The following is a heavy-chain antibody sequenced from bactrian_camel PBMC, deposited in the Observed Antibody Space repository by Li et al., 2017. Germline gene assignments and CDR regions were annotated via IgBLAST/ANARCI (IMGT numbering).Heavy chain of an antibody. J-gene: IGHJ4*01. CDR2: IMSGGTET. CDR1: GFGFSSTD. Sequence: VQLVESGGGLVQPGGSMRLSCAASGFGFSSTDMNWVRQPPGMGRQWVATIMSGGTETYYADRVKGRFTISQDNAKNTVYLQMNSLKTEDTAMYYCAADWGSRASCAGVQVIDYTYWGQGTQVTVS. V-gene: IGHV3S40*01. D-gene: IGHD1*01. CDR3: AADWGSRASCAGVQVIDYTY.